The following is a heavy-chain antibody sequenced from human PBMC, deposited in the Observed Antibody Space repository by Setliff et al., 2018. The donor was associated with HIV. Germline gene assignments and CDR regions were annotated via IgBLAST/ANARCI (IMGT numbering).Heavy chain of an antibody. J-gene: IGHJ6*03. CDR1: GFTFSSHG. D-gene: IGHD3-10*01. CDR3: ARDTWYYSAKHLDV. V-gene: IGHV3-33*01. Sequence: GSLRLSCAASGFTFSSHGMHWVRRAPGKGLECVANIWYDGSKKYYADSVKGRFTISRDNSENTLYLEMNNLRAEDTAVYYCARDTWYYSAKHLDVWGKGTTGTVS. CDR2: IWYDGSKK.